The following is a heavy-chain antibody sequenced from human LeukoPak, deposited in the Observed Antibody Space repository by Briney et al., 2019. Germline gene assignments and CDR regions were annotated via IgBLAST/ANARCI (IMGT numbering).Heavy chain of an antibody. CDR2: INHSGST. V-gene: IGHV4-34*01. CDR1: GGSFSGYY. D-gene: IGHD6-19*01. Sequence: PSENLSLTCAVYGGSFSGYYWSWIRQPPGKGLEWIGEINHSGSTNYNPSLKSRVTISVDTSKNQFSLKLSSVTAADTAVYYCARGVGRSSGWKGDYWGQGTLVTVSS. J-gene: IGHJ4*02. CDR3: ARGVGRSSGWKGDY.